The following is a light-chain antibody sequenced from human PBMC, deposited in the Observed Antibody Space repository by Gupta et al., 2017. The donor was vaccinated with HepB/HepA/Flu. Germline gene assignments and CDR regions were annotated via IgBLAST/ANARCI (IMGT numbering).Light chain of an antibody. CDR1: QSVSTW. Sequence: DIQMTQSPSTLSASVGDRVIITCRASQSVSTWLAWYQQKPGKAPKLLIYKASRLESGVPSRFSGSASGTEFTLTISILHPDDFATYYFQQYNTYPRTFGPGTKVEIK. J-gene: IGKJ1*01. CDR2: KAS. V-gene: IGKV1-5*03. CDR3: QQYNTYPRT.